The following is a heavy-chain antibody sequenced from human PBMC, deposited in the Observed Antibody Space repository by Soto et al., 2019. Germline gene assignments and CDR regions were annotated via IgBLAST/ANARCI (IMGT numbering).Heavy chain of an antibody. Sequence: SLTFTVSGGSVSSGSYYWSWIRQPPGKGLEWIGYIYYSGSTNYNPSLKSRVTISVDTSKNQFSPKLSSVTAADTAVYYCARGIEGWYQGRYYYGMDVWGQGTTVTVSS. J-gene: IGHJ6*02. V-gene: IGHV4-61*01. CDR3: ARGIEGWYQGRYYYGMDV. D-gene: IGHD6-19*01. CDR2: IYYSGST. CDR1: GGSVSSGSYY.